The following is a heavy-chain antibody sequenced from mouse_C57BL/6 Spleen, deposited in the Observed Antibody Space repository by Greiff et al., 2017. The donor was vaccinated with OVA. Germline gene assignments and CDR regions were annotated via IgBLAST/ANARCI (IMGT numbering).Heavy chain of an antibody. V-gene: IGHV1-82*01. CDR3: ARSTYSNAYYFDY. D-gene: IGHD2-5*01. J-gene: IGHJ2*01. Sequence: VQLQESGPELVKPGASVKISCKASGYAFSSSWMNWVKQRPGKGLEWIGRIYPGDGDTNYNGKFKGKATLTADKSSSTAYMQLSSLTSEDSAVYFCARSTYSNAYYFDYWGQGTTLTVSS. CDR1: GYAFSSSW. CDR2: IYPGDGDT.